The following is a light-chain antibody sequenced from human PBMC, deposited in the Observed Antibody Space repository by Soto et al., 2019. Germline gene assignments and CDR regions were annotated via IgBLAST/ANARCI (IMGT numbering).Light chain of an antibody. J-gene: IGKJ1*01. V-gene: IGKV1-39*01. CDR2: GAS. CDR1: ETISSY. CDR3: QQSYSTWT. Sequence: DIQMTQSPSSLFASVGDRVTITCRASETISSYLNWYQQKPGKAPKLLIYGASSLQSGVPSRFSGSGFGTEFTLTISSLQPEDFATYHCQQSYSTWTFGQGTKVEIK.